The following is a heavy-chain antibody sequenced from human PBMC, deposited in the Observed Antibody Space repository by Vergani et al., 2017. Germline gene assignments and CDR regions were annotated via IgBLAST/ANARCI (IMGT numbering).Heavy chain of an antibody. J-gene: IGHJ4*02. Sequence: QVQLQESGPGLLKPSETLSLTCTVSGYSISSGYYWGWIRQPPGKGLEWIGSISHSGYTFYSPSLKSRVSMSVDTSKNQFSLRVNSVTAADTAVYYCASKRGACRAAYCHSYDFWGPGTLVGVSS. CDR2: ISHSGYT. D-gene: IGHD2-15*01. V-gene: IGHV4-38-2*02. CDR1: GYSISSGYY. CDR3: ASKRGACRAAYCHSYDF.